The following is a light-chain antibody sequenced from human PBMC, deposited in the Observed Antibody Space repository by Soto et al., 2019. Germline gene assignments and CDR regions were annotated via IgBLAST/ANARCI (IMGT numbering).Light chain of an antibody. CDR3: QQYGRSPYT. CDR1: QSISSSY. CDR2: GAS. J-gene: IGKJ2*01. V-gene: IGKV3-20*01. Sequence: EIVLTQSPGTLSLSPGERATLSCRASQSISSSYLAWNPQKPGQAPRLLIYGASTRPTGIPDRLSGSGSGTEFTLTISRLEPEDFALYYCQQYGRSPYTFGQGTKLEIK.